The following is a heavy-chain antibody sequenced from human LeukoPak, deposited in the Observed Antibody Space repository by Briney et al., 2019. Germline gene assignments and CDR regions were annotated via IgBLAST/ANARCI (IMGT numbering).Heavy chain of an antibody. D-gene: IGHD6-13*01. J-gene: IGHJ4*02. V-gene: IGHV3-30*03. CDR3: ARVGSTVAAGTPDY. Sequence: GGSLRLSCAASGFTFSSYGMHWVRQAPGKGLEWVALISYDGTNNHYADSVKGRFSISRDDSKNTLYLQMNSLRADDTAVYYCARVGSTVAAGTPDYWGQGTLVTVSS. CDR1: GFTFSSYG. CDR2: ISYDGTNN.